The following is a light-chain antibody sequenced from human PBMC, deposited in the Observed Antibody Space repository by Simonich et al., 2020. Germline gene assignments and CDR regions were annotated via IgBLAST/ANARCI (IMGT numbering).Light chain of an antibody. CDR1: SSDVGGYNY. J-gene: IGLJ2*01. V-gene: IGLV2-14*03. CDR2: DVS. CDR3: SSYTSSSTVV. Sequence: QSALTQPASVSGSPGPSITISCTGTSSDVGGYNYVSWYQQHPGKAPKLMIYDVSKRPSGVSNPFSGSKSGNTASLTISGLQAEDEADYYCSSYTSSSTVVFGGGTKLTVL.